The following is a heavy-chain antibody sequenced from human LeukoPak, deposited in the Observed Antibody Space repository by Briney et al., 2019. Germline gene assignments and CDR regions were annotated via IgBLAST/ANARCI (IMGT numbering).Heavy chain of an antibody. V-gene: IGHV1-8*03. D-gene: IGHD4-11*01. CDR1: GCTFTNYN. CDR2: MNPNSGNT. Sequence: GASLKVSCKASGCTFTNYNISWIRQAREQGLERMGCMNPNSGNTGYAEKLQGRVTITSDTSITTAYMELTSLRSEDSAVYYCARGRANSNYGASYYYYMDVWGKGTTVTVSS. J-gene: IGHJ6*03. CDR3: ARGRANSNYGASYYYYMDV.